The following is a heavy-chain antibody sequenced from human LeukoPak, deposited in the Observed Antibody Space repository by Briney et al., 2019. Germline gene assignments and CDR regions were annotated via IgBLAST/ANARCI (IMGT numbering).Heavy chain of an antibody. D-gene: IGHD3-10*01. CDR3: AKPRRGVMVRGVISYGMDV. Sequence: GGSLRLSCAASGFTFSSYAMHWVRQAPGKGLEWVAVISYDGSNKYYADSVKGRFTISRDNSKNTLYLQMNSLRAEDTAVYYCAKPRRGVMVRGVISYGMDVWGQGTTVTVSS. V-gene: IGHV3-30-3*02. J-gene: IGHJ6*02. CDR1: GFTFSSYA. CDR2: ISYDGSNK.